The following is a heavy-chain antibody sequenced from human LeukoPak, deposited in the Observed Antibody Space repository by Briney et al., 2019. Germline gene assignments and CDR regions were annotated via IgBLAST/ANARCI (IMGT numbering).Heavy chain of an antibody. V-gene: IGHV3-23*01. D-gene: IGHD3-22*01. CDR2: ISGSGGST. Sequence: GGSLRLSCAASGFTFSSYAMNWVRQAPGKGLEWVSAISGSGGSTYYADSVKGRFTISRDNPENTLYLQMNSLRAEDTAVYYCAKDEYYYDSSGYYYDIPYFDYWGQGTLVTVSS. CDR3: AKDEYYYDSSGYYYDIPYFDY. CDR1: GFTFSSYA. J-gene: IGHJ4*02.